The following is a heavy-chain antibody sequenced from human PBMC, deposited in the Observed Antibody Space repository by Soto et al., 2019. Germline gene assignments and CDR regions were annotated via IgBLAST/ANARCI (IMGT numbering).Heavy chain of an antibody. Sequence: GGSLRLSCAASGFTFSSYGMHWVRQAPGKGLEWVAVIWYDGSNKYYADSVKGRFTISRDNSKNTLYLQMNSLRAEDTAVYYCARSEGYCSGGSCYPYGEIDYWGQGTLVTVSS. V-gene: IGHV3-33*01. CDR1: GFTFSSYG. D-gene: IGHD2-15*01. CDR2: IWYDGSNK. CDR3: ARSEGYCSGGSCYPYGEIDY. J-gene: IGHJ4*02.